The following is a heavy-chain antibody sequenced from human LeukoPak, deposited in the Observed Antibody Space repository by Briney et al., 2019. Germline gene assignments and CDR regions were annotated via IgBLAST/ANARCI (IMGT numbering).Heavy chain of an antibody. Sequence: PSETLSLTCTVSGGSMTKYYWTWIRQPPAEGLEWLAYIYYYGSTNYNPSLESRLTLTVDTSKNQFSLKLSSVTAADTAVYYCAREGAGSYGFRYIDVWGKGTTVTVS. J-gene: IGHJ6*03. D-gene: IGHD5-18*01. V-gene: IGHV4-59*01. CDR2: IYYYGST. CDR3: AREGAGSYGFRYIDV. CDR1: GGSMTKYY.